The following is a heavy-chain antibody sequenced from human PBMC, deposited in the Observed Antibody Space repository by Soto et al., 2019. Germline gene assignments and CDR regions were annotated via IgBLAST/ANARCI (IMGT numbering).Heavy chain of an antibody. Sequence: GGSMRLSCAASGVTFSSYSMNWVRQAPGKGLEWLSYISSSSKTIYYEDSVKGRFTISRDNAKNSLFVQLNSLRDEDTSVYYCARGTFFIVNGTDVWGQGTTVTVSS. D-gene: IGHD2-15*01. V-gene: IGHV3-48*02. CDR1: GVTFSSYS. CDR2: ISSSSKTI. CDR3: ARGTFFIVNGTDV. J-gene: IGHJ6*02.